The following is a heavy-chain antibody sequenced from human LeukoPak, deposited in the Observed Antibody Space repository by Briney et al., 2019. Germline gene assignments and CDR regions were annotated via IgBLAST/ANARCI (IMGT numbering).Heavy chain of an antibody. CDR3: AVGSGLGY. Sequence: SETLSLTCAVYGGSFSGYYWSWIRQPPGEGLEWIGEINHSGSTNYNPSLKSRVTISVDTSKNQFSLKLSSVTAADTAVYYCAVGSGLGYWGQGTLVTVSS. CDR2: INHSGST. CDR1: GGSFSGYY. D-gene: IGHD1-26*01. V-gene: IGHV4-34*01. J-gene: IGHJ4*02.